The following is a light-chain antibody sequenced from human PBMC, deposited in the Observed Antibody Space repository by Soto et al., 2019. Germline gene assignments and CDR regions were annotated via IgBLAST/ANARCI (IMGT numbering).Light chain of an antibody. V-gene: IGLV2-23*02. CDR1: SSDVGSYNL. J-gene: IGLJ1*01. CDR2: EVS. CDR3: CSYAGSSTFV. Sequence: QSVLTQPASVSGSPGQSITISCTGTSSDVGSYNLVSWYQQHAGKAPKVMIYEVSKRPSGVSNRISGSKSGNTASLTISGLQAEDEADYYCCSYAGSSTFVFGTGTKVT.